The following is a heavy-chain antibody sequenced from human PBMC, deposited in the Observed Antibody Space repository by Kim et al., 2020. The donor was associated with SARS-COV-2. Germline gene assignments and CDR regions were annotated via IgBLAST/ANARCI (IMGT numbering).Heavy chain of an antibody. V-gene: IGHV3-23*01. CDR3: ANIYGEWFGELGD. D-gene: IGHD3-10*01. Sequence: ADSVKGRFTISRDNSKNTLYLQMNSLRAEDTAVYYCANIYGEWFGELGDWGQGTLVTVSS. J-gene: IGHJ4*02.